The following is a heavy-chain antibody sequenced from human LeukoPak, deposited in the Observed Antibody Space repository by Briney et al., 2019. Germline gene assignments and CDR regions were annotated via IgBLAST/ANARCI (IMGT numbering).Heavy chain of an antibody. CDR3: ARGGASPLYYDSSPQDY. V-gene: IGHV1-2*02. D-gene: IGHD3-22*01. CDR2: INPNSGGT. CDR1: GYTFTGYY. J-gene: IGHJ4*02. Sequence: ASVKVSCKASGYTFTGYYMHWVRQAPGRGLGWMGWINPNSGGTNYAQKFQGRVTMTRDTSISTAYMELSRLRSDDTAVYYCARGGASPLYYDSSPQDYWGQGTLVTVSS.